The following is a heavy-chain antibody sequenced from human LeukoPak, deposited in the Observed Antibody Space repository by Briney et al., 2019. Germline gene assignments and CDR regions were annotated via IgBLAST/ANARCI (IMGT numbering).Heavy chain of an antibody. V-gene: IGHV1-69*05. J-gene: IGHJ5*02. CDR1: GGTFSSYA. CDR2: IIPIFGTA. CDR3: ARDYDYVWGSARFDP. D-gene: IGHD3-16*01. Sequence: ASVKFSCKASGGTFSSYAISWVRQAPGQGLEWMGGIIPIFGTANYAQKFQGRVTITTDESTSTAYMELSSLRSEDTAVYYCARDYDYVWGSARFDPWGQGTLVTVSS.